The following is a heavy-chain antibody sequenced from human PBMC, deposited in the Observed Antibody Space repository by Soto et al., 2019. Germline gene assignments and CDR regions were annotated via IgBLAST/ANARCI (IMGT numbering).Heavy chain of an antibody. CDR1: GFTFNDHY. D-gene: IGHD6-13*01. CDR2: SRNKANSYST. Sequence: PGGSLRLSCAASGFTFNDHYMDWVRQAPGKGLEWVGRSRNKANSYSTAYAASVKGRFTISRDDSKNSLYLQMSSLKSEDTAVYYCTSPPISAAQGDDHWGQGTLVTVPS. J-gene: IGHJ4*02. V-gene: IGHV3-72*01. CDR3: TSPPISAAQGDDH.